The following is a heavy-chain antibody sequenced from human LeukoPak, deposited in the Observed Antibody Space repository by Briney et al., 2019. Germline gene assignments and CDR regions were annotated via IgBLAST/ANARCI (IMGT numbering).Heavy chain of an antibody. J-gene: IGHJ4*02. D-gene: IGHD6-19*01. CDR3: ARGTYEWLPAGFGY. CDR2: IYHSGST. Sequence: SGTLSLTCAVSGGSISSSNWWCWVRQPPGKGLEWIGEIYHSGSTNYNPSLKSRVTISVDKSKNQFSLKLSSVTAADTAVYYCARGTYEWLPAGFGYWGQGTLVTVSS. CDR1: GGSISSSNW. V-gene: IGHV4-4*02.